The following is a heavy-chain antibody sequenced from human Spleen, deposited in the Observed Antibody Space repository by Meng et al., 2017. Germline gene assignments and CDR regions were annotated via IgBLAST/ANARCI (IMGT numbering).Heavy chain of an antibody. V-gene: IGHV1-2*06. D-gene: IGHD6-13*01. Sequence: ASVKVSCKASGYTFPDYWLHWVRRAPGQGLEWTGRIDPKSGDTHYAQRFQGRVTMTGDTSISTAYMELSGLRSDDTAMYYCVRDEDISAAGKLFGDYWGQGTLVTVSS. J-gene: IGHJ4*02. CDR3: VRDEDISAAGKLFGDY. CDR1: GYTFPDYW. CDR2: IDPKSGDT.